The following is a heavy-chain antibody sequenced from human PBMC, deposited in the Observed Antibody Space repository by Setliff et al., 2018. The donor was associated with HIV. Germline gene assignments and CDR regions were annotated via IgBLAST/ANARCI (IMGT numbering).Heavy chain of an antibody. J-gene: IGHJ5*02. Sequence: PSETLSLTCTVSGGSISRYYWSWIRQSPGKGLEWIGYVYFTGHTNFNPSLKSRVTISIDTSKNQFSLNLTSVTAADTAVYYCASRIYYYDSNNFLREEGFDPWGQGTLVTVSS. V-gene: IGHV4-4*08. CDR1: GGSISRYY. CDR3: ASRIYYYDSNNFLREEGFDP. D-gene: IGHD3-22*01. CDR2: VYFTGHT.